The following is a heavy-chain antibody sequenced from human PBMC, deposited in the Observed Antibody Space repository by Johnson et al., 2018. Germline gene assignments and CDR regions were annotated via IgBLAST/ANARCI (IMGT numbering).Heavy chain of an antibody. D-gene: IGHD1-26*01. CDR3: ARDLGYGGSFAQH. CDR2: ISSSSSTI. V-gene: IGHV3-48*02. Sequence: VQLVESGGGLVQXGGSLRLXCAASGFTFSNYNMNWVRQAPGKGLEWVSYISSSSSTIYYAASAKGRFTISRDNAKNSLYLQMNSLSDEDTALYYCARDLGYGGSFAQHWGQGTLVTVSS. CDR1: GFTFSNYN. J-gene: IGHJ1*01.